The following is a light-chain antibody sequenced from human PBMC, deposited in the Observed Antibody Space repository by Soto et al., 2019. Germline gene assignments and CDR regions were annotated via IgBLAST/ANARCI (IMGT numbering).Light chain of an antibody. CDR1: QSISSW. CDR2: KAS. CDR3: QQYNSYRRT. J-gene: IGKJ1*01. V-gene: IGKV1-5*03. Sequence: DIQMTQSPSTLSASVGDRVTITCRSSQSISSWLAWYQQKPGKAPKLLIYKASSLESGVPPRFSGSGSGTEFTLTISSRQPDDFATYYCQQYNSYRRTVGQGTKVEIK.